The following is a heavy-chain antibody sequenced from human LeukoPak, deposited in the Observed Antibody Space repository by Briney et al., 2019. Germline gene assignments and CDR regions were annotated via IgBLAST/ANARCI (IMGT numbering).Heavy chain of an antibody. Sequence: GESLKISCQTSGYSFTNYWIGGVRQMPGKGLEWMGIIYPGDSDSRYSPSFQGQVTISADKSVSTAYLQWSSLRASDTAIYYCARASTDNAGWHRGSFDYWGQGTLVTVSS. J-gene: IGHJ4*02. CDR1: GYSFTNYW. CDR3: ARASTDNAGWHRGSFDY. V-gene: IGHV5-51*01. CDR2: IYPGDSDS. D-gene: IGHD6-19*01.